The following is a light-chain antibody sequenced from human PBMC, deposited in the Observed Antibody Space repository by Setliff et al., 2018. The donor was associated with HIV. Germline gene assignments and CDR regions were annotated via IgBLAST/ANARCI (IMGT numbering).Light chain of an antibody. CDR1: SSDIGRYNL. J-gene: IGLJ1*01. Sequence: QSALTQPASVSGSPGQSITISCTGTSSDIGRYNLVSWYQQYPGKAPKFMIYQATKRPSGVSNRFSGSKSGNTASLTTSGLQAEDEADYYCCSNTGSNTYVFGTGTKVTVL. CDR2: QAT. V-gene: IGLV2-23*01. CDR3: CSNTGSNTYV.